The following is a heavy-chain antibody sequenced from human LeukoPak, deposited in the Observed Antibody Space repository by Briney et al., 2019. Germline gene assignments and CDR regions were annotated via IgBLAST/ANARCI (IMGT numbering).Heavy chain of an antibody. CDR1: AGSIRSYY. CDR3: ARRSSWSYYFDY. V-gene: IGHV4-59*01. J-gene: IGHJ4*02. Sequence: SETLSLTCSVSAGSIRSYYWSWIRQPPGNGLEWIGYIYYSGSTNYNPSLKSRLTISVDTSKNQFSLKLSSVTAADTAVYYCARRSSWSYYFDYWGQGTLVTVPS. CDR2: IYYSGST. D-gene: IGHD6-13*01.